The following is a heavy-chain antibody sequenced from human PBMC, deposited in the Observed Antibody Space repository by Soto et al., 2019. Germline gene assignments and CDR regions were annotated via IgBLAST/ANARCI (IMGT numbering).Heavy chain of an antibody. J-gene: IGHJ4*02. CDR3: ARGGSGYTWLKEF. CDR2: IIPVCQTA. Sequence: QEQLVQSGAEVKKPGSSVKVSCKASGGLFSSYPISWVRQVPGQGLEWMGGIIPVCQTAYDTQRFQGRVTITADESTNTAYMELSRLRSEDTAIYYCARGGSGYTWLKEFWGQGTLVTVSS. CDR1: GGLFSSYP. V-gene: IGHV1-69*01. D-gene: IGHD3-22*01.